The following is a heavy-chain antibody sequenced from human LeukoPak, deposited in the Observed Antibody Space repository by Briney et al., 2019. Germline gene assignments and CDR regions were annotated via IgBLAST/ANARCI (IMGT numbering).Heavy chain of an antibody. J-gene: IGHJ4*02. CDR3: SRDLKAGYRGY. Sequence: GGSLRLSCAASGFTFSSYAMSWVRQAPGKGLEWVSAISSSGGITYYADSVKGRFTISRDDSKSIAYLQMNSLKTEDTAVYYCSRDLKAGYRGYWGQGTLVTVSS. V-gene: IGHV3-23*01. CDR2: ISSSGGIT. CDR1: GFTFSSYA. D-gene: IGHD5-24*01.